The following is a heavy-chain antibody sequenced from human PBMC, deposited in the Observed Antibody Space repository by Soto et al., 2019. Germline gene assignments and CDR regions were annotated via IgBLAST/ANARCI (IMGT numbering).Heavy chain of an antibody. D-gene: IGHD2-21*01. CDR3: ARSPIMWSPCFHYDGMDV. J-gene: IGHJ6*02. CDR1: GFIFRSYG. Sequence: GWSLRLSCEASGFIFRSYGMHWVRQAPGKGLEWVAVIWYDGSIKYYVDSVKGRFTISRDNSKNTLSLQMYSLGAEDPGVYYFARSPIMWSPCFHYDGMDVWAQGNSVP. CDR2: IWYDGSIK. V-gene: IGHV3-33*01.